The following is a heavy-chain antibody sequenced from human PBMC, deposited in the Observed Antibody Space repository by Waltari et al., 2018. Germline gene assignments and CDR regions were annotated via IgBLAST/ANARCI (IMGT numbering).Heavy chain of an antibody. V-gene: IGHV3-13*01. J-gene: IGHJ3*02. D-gene: IGHD3-22*01. CDR2: LRTTGET. CDR3: ARSRYKGGYDM. CDR1: GFTVTDDE. Sequence: QLVESGGGLVQPGGSLTLSCTASGFTVTDDEMHWVRQELLGGLEWVSRLRTTGETGYAASVRGRFTISRENGKNSVYLQMNSLRAEDTAVYYCARSRYKGGYDMWGQGTRVVVSS.